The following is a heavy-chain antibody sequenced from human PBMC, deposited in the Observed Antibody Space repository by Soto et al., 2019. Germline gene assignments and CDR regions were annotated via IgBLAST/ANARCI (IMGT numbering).Heavy chain of an antibody. D-gene: IGHD2-2*01. CDR3: ARHRGGNQLPPRTHFDY. J-gene: IGHJ4*01. CDR2: IYPGDSDT. Sequence: GAAFKISWKGYGYSFTSCLIGWVLQIPGNGLEWMGIIYPGDSDTRYSPSFQGQVTISADKSISTAYLQWSSLKASDTAMYYCARHRGGNQLPPRTHFDYRGQGTLFTVSS. V-gene: IGHV5-51*01. CDR1: GYSFTSCL.